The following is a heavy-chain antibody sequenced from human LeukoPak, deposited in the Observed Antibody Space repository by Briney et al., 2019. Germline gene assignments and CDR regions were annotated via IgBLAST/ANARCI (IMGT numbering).Heavy chain of an antibody. J-gene: IGHJ4*02. Sequence: PSETLSLTCTVSGGSISSYYWSWIRQPPGKGLEWIGYIYYSGSTNYNPSLKSRVTISVDTSKNQFSLKLSSVTAADTAVYYCARESRDYGGKRLIDYWGQGTLVTVSS. V-gene: IGHV4-59*01. CDR3: ARESRDYGGKRLIDY. CDR1: GGSISSYY. CDR2: IYYSGST. D-gene: IGHD4-17*01.